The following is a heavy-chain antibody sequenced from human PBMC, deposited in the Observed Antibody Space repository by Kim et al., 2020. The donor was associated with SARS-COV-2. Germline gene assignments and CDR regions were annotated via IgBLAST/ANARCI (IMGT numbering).Heavy chain of an antibody. Sequence: GGSLRLSCAASGFTFSNAWMSWVRQAPGKGLEWVGRIKSKTDGGTTDYAAPVKGRFTISRDDSKNTLYLQMNSLKTEDTAVYYCTTGDASIVVVPAAMPYYYYGMDVWGQGTTVTVSS. D-gene: IGHD2-2*01. CDR1: GFTFSNAW. V-gene: IGHV3-15*01. CDR3: TTGDASIVVVPAAMPYYYYGMDV. CDR2: IKSKTDGGTT. J-gene: IGHJ6*02.